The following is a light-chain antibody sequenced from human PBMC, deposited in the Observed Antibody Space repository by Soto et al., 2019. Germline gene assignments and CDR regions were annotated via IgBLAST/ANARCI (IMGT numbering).Light chain of an antibody. V-gene: IGLV1-44*01. CDR1: SSNIGSNT. J-gene: IGLJ3*02. CDR3: SSYTSSSTLLWV. CDR2: SNN. Sequence: QSVLTQPPSASGTPGQRVTISCSGSSSNIGSNTVNWYQQLPGTAPKLLIYSNNQRPSGVPDRFSGSKSGTSASLAISGLQSEDEADYYCSSYTSSSTLLWVFGGGTKLTVL.